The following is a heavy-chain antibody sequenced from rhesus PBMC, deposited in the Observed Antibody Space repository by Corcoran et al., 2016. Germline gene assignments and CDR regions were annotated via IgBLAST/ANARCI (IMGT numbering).Heavy chain of an antibody. J-gene: IGHJ4*01. CDR2: INGGGGNT. Sequence: QVQLQESGPGLVKPSEPLSLTCAVSGGSLSSNYWSWIRQPPGEGRGGIGRINGGGGNTDNNPSLKRRVTISTDTSKNQFSLKLSSVTAADTAVYYCAKSSGWYGRVDYWGQGVLVTVSS. D-gene: IGHD6-31*01. V-gene: IGHV4-160*01. CDR3: AKSSGWYGRVDY. CDR1: GGSLSSNY.